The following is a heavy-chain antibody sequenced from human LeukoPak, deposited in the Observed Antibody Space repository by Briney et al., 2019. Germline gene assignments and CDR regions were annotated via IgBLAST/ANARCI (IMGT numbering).Heavy chain of an antibody. J-gene: IGHJ6*03. Sequence: GGSLRLSCAASGFTFSSYSMNWVRQAPGKGLEWVSSISSSSSYINYADSVKGRFTISRDNAKNSLYLQMNSLRAEDTAVYYCARDKKDYMDVWGKGTTVTVSS. CDR2: ISSSSSYI. V-gene: IGHV3-21*01. CDR3: ARDKKDYMDV. CDR1: GFTFSSYS.